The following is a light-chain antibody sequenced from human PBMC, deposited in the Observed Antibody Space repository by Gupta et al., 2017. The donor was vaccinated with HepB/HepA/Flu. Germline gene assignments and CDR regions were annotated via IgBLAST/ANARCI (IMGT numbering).Light chain of an antibody. J-gene: IGKJ4*01. CDR2: CAS. CDR3: MQGIRGPLT. CDR1: QSLLHSDGYNY. Sequence: EIVITKSPLSLLVPPGEPASISCRSSQSLLHSDGYNYLNWFLQKPGHSPRLLISCASNRASGVPDRFSGSGSGTDFTLKISRVEAEDVGVYYCMQGIRGPLTFGGGTKLEIK. V-gene: IGKV2-28*01.